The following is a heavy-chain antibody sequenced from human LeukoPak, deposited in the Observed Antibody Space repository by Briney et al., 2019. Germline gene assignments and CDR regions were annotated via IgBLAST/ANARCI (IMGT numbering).Heavy chain of an antibody. V-gene: IGHV4-39*07. CDR2: IYHSGST. CDR1: GDSISRSTHF. D-gene: IGHD2-2*01. J-gene: IGHJ4*02. CDR3: ARRTGYCSSTSCYLPRFDY. Sequence: PSETLSLTCTVSGDSISRSTHFWGWIRQPPGKGLEWIGSIYHSGSTYYNPSLKSRVTISVDTSKNQFSLKLSSVTAADTAVYYCARRTGYCSSTSCYLPRFDYWGQGTLVTVSS.